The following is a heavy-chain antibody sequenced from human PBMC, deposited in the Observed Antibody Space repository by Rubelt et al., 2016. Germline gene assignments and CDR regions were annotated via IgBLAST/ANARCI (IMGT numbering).Heavy chain of an antibody. V-gene: IGHV3-30*02. CDR2: VRFDGTRT. Sequence: QAPGKGLEWVAVVRFDGTRTYYADSVKGRFTISRDNSKNTLDLQMNSLREEDTAVYYCVKDVRTTSGSYRYFDYWGQGTLVTVSS. D-gene: IGHD3-10*01. CDR3: VKDVRTTSGSYRYFDY. J-gene: IGHJ4*02.